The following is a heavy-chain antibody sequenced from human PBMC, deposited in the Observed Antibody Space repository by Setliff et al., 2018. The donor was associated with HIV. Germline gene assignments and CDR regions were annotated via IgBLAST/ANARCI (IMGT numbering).Heavy chain of an antibody. CDR3: ARHKTLRFLSLLTSGWFDP. CDR2: VDYSGST. V-gene: IGHV4-39*01. CDR1: GGSISTNNFF. J-gene: IGHJ5*02. D-gene: IGHD3-3*01. Sequence: SETLSLTCTASGGSISTNNFFWGWLRQPPGKGLEWVGAVDYSGSTNYTPSLKSRVTISVDTSNNHFSLRLTSVTAADTAVYYCARHKTLRFLSLLTSGWFDPWGQGALVTVSS.